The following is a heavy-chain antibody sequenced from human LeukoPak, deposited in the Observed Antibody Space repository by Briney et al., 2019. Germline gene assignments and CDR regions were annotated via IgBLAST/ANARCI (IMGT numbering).Heavy chain of an antibody. Sequence: ASVKVSFKASGYTFTVYYMHWVRQAPGQGLEWMGWINPNSGGTNYAQKFQGRVTMTRDTSISTAYMELSRLRSDDTAVYYCARDDEQWLVPSGYWGQGTLVTVSS. J-gene: IGHJ4*02. D-gene: IGHD6-19*01. CDR3: ARDDEQWLVPSGY. CDR2: INPNSGGT. CDR1: GYTFTVYY. V-gene: IGHV1-2*02.